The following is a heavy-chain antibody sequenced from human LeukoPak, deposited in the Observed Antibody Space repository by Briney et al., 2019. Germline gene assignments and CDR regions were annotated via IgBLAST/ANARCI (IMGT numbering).Heavy chain of an antibody. V-gene: IGHV3-30*18. D-gene: IGHD3-22*01. Sequence: GGSLRLSCAASGFTFSSYGMHWVRQAPGKGLEWVAVISYDGSNKYYADSVKGRFTISRDNSKNTLYLQMNSLRAEDTAVYYCAKDRSNSGYYYFDYWGQGTLVTVSS. J-gene: IGHJ4*02. CDR1: GFTFSSYG. CDR3: AKDRSNSGYYYFDY. CDR2: ISYDGSNK.